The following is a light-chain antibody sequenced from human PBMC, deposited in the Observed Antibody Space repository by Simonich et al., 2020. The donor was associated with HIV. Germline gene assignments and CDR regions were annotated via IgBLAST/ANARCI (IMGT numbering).Light chain of an antibody. V-gene: IGKV1-27*01. J-gene: IGKJ4*01. CDR3: QKYSRAPPLT. Sequence: DIQMTPSPSSLSAYVGDRVTITCRASQGISNYFAWYQQKPGKVPKLLIYDAYTLQSAVPSRFSGSGSGTYFTLTISGLQPEDVATYYCQKYSRAPPLTFGGGTKVEIK. CDR1: QGISNY. CDR2: DAY.